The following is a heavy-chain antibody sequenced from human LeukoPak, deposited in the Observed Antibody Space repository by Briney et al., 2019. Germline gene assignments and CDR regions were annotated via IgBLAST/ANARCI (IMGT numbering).Heavy chain of an antibody. D-gene: IGHD2-21*01. CDR3: ARQAYGGNSEADY. J-gene: IGHJ4*02. CDR1: GGSISSYY. V-gene: IGHV4-59*01. Sequence: PSETLSLTCTVSGGSISSYYWSWIRQPPGKGPEWIGYIYYSGSTNYNPSLKSRVTISVDTSKNQFSLKLSSVTAADTAVYYCARQAYGGNSEADYWGQGTLVTVSS. CDR2: IYYSGST.